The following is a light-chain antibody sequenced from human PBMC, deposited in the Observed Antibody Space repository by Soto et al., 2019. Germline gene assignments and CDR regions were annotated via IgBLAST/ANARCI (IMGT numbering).Light chain of an antibody. Sequence: QSALTQPRSVSGSPGQSVTISCTGTSSDVGGYNYVSWYQQHPGKAPKLMIYDVSKRPSEVPDRFSGSKSGNTASLTISGLQAEDEADYYCCSSAGTYTSVFGGGTKVTVL. CDR1: SSDVGGYNY. V-gene: IGLV2-11*01. CDR2: DVS. J-gene: IGLJ3*02. CDR3: CSSAGTYTSV.